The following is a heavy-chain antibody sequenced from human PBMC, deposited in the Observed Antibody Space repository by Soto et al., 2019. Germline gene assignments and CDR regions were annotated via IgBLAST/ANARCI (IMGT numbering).Heavy chain of an antibody. CDR2: TSYTGNT. J-gene: IGHJ2*01. D-gene: IGHD2-21*02. V-gene: IGHV4-59*12. Sequence: SETLSLTCIVSGGSITSYHWSWIRQLPEKGLEWIADTSYTGNTNYNPSLQSRVTISVDTSKNQFSLKLSSVTAADTAVYYCACRRVTAILRTPWYFDLWGPGTLVTVSS. CDR1: GGSITSYH. CDR3: ACRRVTAILRTPWYFDL.